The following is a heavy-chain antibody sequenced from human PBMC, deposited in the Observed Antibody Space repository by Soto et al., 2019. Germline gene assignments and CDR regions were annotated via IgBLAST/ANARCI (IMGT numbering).Heavy chain of an antibody. CDR1: GFSLSTSGVG. CDR2: IYWNDDK. V-gene: IGHV2-5*01. J-gene: IGHJ4*02. CDR3: AHRPLSVRYFDWLFDY. D-gene: IGHD3-9*01. Sequence: SGPTLVNPTQPLTLTCTFSGFSLSTSGVGVGWIRQPPGKALEWLALIYWNDDKRYSPSLKSRLTITKDTSKNQVVLTMTNMDPVDTATYYCAHRPLSVRYFDWLFDYWGQGTRGTVSS.